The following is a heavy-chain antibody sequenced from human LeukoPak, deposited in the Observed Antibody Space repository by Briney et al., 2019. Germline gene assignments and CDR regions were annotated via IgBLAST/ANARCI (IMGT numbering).Heavy chain of an antibody. CDR2: IYYSGST. CDR1: GGSFSGYY. CDR3: ARDYKDSSGYYYFDY. J-gene: IGHJ4*02. Sequence: SETLSLTCAVYGGSFSGYYWSWIRQPPGKALEWIGYIYYSGSTNYNPSLKSRVTISVDTSKNQFSLKLSSVTAADTAVYYCARDYKDSSGYYYFDYWGQGTLVTVSS. D-gene: IGHD3-22*01. V-gene: IGHV4-59*01.